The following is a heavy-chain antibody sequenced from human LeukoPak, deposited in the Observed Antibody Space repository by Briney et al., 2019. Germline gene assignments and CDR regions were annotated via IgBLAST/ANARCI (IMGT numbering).Heavy chain of an antibody. V-gene: IGHV4-34*01. CDR2: INHSGST. Sequence: SSETLSLTCAVYGGSFSGYYWSWIRQPPGKGLERIGEINHSGSTNYNPSLKSRVTISVDTSKNQFSLKLSSVTAADTAVYYCARGAVAGTGYYYMDVWGKGTTVTVSS. D-gene: IGHD6-19*01. J-gene: IGHJ6*03. CDR1: GGSFSGYY. CDR3: ARGAVAGTGYYYMDV.